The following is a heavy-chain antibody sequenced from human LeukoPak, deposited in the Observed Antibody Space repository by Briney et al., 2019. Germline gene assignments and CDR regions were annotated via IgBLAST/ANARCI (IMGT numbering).Heavy chain of an antibody. CDR2: IISSSSTI. Sequence: GGSLRLSCAASGFTFSSYSMNWVRQAPGKGLEGGSYIISSSSTIYYADSVKGRFTISRDNAKNSLYLQMNSLRAGDTAVYYCESEWELFYWGQGNLVTVSS. CDR1: GFTFSSYS. J-gene: IGHJ4*02. V-gene: IGHV3-48*01. D-gene: IGHD1-26*01. CDR3: ESEWELFY.